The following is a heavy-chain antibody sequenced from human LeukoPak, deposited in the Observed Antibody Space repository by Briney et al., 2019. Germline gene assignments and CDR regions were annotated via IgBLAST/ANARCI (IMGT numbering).Heavy chain of an antibody. J-gene: IGHJ4*02. V-gene: IGHV3-21*01. CDR1: GFTFSSHS. D-gene: IGHD6-19*01. Sequence: GGSLRLSCAASGFTFSSHSMTWVRQAPGKGLEWVSSISSSSNYIYYADSVKGRFTISRDNAKNSLYLQANSLRAEDTAVYYCARGRPLLYSRGWSSDYGGQGALVTVSS. CDR3: ARGRPLLYSRGWSSDY. CDR2: ISSSSNYI.